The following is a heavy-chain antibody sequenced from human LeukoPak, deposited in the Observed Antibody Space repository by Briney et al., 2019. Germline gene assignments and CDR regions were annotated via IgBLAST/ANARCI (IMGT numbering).Heavy chain of an antibody. CDR3: ARDRSASSPDAFDI. V-gene: IGHV3-48*04. Sequence: GGSLRLSCAASGFTFSSYSMNWVRQAPGKGLEWVSYISSSSSTIYYADSVKGRFTISRDNAKNTLYLQMNSLRAEDTAVYYCARDRSASSPDAFDIWGQGTMVTVSS. D-gene: IGHD6-6*01. J-gene: IGHJ3*02. CDR2: ISSSSSTI. CDR1: GFTFSSYS.